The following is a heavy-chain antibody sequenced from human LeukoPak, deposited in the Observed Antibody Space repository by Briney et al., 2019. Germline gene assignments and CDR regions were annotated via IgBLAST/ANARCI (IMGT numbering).Heavy chain of an antibody. CDR1: GGSISSYY. V-gene: IGHV4-59*01. D-gene: IGHD6-19*01. Sequence: PSETLSLTCTVSGGSISSYYWSWIRQPPGKGLEWIGYIYYSGSTNYNPSLKSRVTISVDTSKNQFSLKLSSVTAADTAVYYCARGGGGWYYFDYWGQGTLVTVPS. CDR3: ARGGGGWYYFDY. CDR2: IYYSGST. J-gene: IGHJ4*02.